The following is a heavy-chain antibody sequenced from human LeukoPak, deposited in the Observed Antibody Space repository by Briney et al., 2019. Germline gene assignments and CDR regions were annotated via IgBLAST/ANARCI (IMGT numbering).Heavy chain of an antibody. Sequence: ASETLSLTXTVSGGSISSGSYYWSWIRQPPGKGLEWIGYIYNSGSTKYSPSLKSRVTISLDTSKNQFSLKVSSVTAADTAVYYCAREKGFSGSYGLDYWGQGTLVTVSS. CDR2: IYNSGST. D-gene: IGHD1-26*01. V-gene: IGHV4-61*01. CDR3: AREKGFSGSYGLDY. J-gene: IGHJ4*02. CDR1: GGSISSGSYY.